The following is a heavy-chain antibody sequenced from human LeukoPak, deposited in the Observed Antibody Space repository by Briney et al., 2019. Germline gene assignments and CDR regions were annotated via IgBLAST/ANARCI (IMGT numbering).Heavy chain of an antibody. Sequence: ASVKVSCKASGYTFTSYGISWVRQAPGQGLEWMGWISAYNGNTNYAQKLQGRVTMTTDTSTSTAYMELRSLRSDDKAVYYCARDRPYSSGWYGNNWFDPWGQGTLVTVSS. D-gene: IGHD6-19*01. CDR2: ISAYNGNT. J-gene: IGHJ5*02. CDR1: GYTFTSYG. V-gene: IGHV1-18*01. CDR3: ARDRPYSSGWYGNNWFDP.